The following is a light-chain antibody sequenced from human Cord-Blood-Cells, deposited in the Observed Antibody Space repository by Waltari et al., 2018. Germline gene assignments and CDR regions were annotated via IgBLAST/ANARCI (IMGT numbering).Light chain of an antibody. V-gene: IGLV7-46*01. CDR3: LLSYSGARV. CDR2: DTS. J-gene: IGLJ3*02. Sequence: QPLLTQDPPLTFSPEGPSIPTCGPTTDLSPVVIIPYWFQQKPGQAPRTLIYDTSNKHSWTPARFSGSLLGGKAALTLSGAQPEDEAEYYCLLSYSGARVFGGGTKLTVL. CDR1: TDLSPVVI.